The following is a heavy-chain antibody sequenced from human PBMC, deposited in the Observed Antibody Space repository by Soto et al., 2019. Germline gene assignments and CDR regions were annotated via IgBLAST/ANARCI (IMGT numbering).Heavy chain of an antibody. CDR3: ARDAVYCSSTNCYGTRAFDI. J-gene: IGHJ3*02. CDR2: INPSGGST. V-gene: IGHV1-46*01. D-gene: IGHD2-2*01. CDR1: GYTFTSYY. Sequence: ASVKVSCKASGYTFTSYYMHWVRQAPGQGLEWMGIINPSGGSTSYAQKFQGRVTMTRDTSTSTVYMELSSLRSEDTAVYYCARDAVYCSSTNCYGTRAFDIWGQGTMVTVSS.